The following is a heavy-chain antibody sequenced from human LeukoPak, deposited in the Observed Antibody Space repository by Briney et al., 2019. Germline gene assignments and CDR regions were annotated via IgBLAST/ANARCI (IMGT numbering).Heavy chain of an antibody. V-gene: IGHV7-4-1*02. J-gene: IGHJ6*03. CDR1: GYTFDSHG. CDR2: INTKTGNP. D-gene: IGHD2-21*01. CDR3: ARRQAYTMRRNYYSYMDV. Sequence: ASVKVSCKASGYTFDSHGMNWVRQAPGQGLEWMGWINTKTGNPTYAQGFTGRFVFSLDTSVSTAYLEISSLKADDTAVYYCARRQAYTMRRNYYSYMDVWGNGTTVTVSS.